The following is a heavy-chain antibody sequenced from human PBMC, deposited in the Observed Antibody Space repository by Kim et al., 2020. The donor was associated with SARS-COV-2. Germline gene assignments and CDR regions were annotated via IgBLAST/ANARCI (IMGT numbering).Heavy chain of an antibody. CDR1: GFTVSSNY. CDR3: ARGLYGSGIPEDY. CDR2: IYSGGSP. D-gene: IGHD3-10*01. J-gene: IGHJ4*02. Sequence: GGSLRLSCAASGFTVSSNYMSWVRQAPGKGLEWVSVIYSGGSPYYADSVKGRFTISRDNSKNTLYLQMNSLRAEDTAVYYCARGLYGSGIPEDYWGQGTLVTVSS. V-gene: IGHV3-66*01.